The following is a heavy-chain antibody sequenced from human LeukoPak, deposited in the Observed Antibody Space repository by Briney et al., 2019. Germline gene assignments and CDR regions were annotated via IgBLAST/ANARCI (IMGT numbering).Heavy chain of an antibody. D-gene: IGHD3-10*01. V-gene: IGHV4-30-4*01. Sequence: SQTLTLTCNVSGASISSGDYHWNWIRQPPGKGLEWIGFIHDSGTTYYNPSLKSRVTISRDMSKNQLSLMLSSVTAADTAVYYCARGFGAGNYYYGWFDPWGQGTLVSVSS. J-gene: IGHJ5*02. CDR2: IHDSGTT. CDR1: GASISSGDYH. CDR3: ARGFGAGNYYYGWFDP.